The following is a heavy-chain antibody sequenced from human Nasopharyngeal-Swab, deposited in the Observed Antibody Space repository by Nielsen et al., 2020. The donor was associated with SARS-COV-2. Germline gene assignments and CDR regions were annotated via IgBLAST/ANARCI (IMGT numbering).Heavy chain of an antibody. CDR2: VSYDGSNK. Sequence: GESLKISCAASGFTFSTYTMHWVRQAPGKGLEWVAVVSYDGSNKYCADSVKGRFTISRDNSKNSLYLQINSLRVEDTAMYYCARDTYQFWSGYRYFDSWGQGTLVTVSS. V-gene: IGHV3-30*04. CDR3: ARDTYQFWSGYRYFDS. CDR1: GFTFSTYT. D-gene: IGHD3-3*01. J-gene: IGHJ4*02.